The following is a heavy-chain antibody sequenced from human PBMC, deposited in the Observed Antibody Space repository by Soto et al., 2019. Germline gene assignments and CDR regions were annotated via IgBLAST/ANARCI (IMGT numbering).Heavy chain of an antibody. V-gene: IGHV1-46*01. CDR1: GYTFTSYY. CDR2: INPSGGST. Sequence: QVQLVQSGAEVKKPGASVKVSCKASGYTFTSYYMHWVRQAPGQGLEWMGIINPSGGSTSYAQKFQGRVTMTRDTSTSTVYMALSSLRSEDTAVYYCARAYCSGGSCHYYYYGMDVWGQGTTVTVSS. CDR3: ARAYCSGGSCHYYYYGMDV. J-gene: IGHJ6*02. D-gene: IGHD2-15*01.